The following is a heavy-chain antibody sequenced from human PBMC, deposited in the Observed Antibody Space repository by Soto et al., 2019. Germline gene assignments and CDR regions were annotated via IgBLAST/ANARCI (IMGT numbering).Heavy chain of an antibody. D-gene: IGHD5-18*01. V-gene: IGHV3-23*01. CDR1: GFTFSNYA. CDR2: ISGSGGST. CDR3: AEDPSQQLGWY. J-gene: IGHJ4*02. Sequence: EVQLLESGGGLVQPGGSLRLSCAASGFTFSNYAMTWVRQAPGKGLEWVSAISGSGGSTYYADSVKGRFTISRDNPKNTLYLQMNSLRAEDTAVYYCAEDPSQQLGWYWGQGTLVTVSS.